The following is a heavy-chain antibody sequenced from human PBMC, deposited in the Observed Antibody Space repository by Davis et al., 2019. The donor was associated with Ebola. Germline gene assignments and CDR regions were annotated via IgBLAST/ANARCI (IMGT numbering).Heavy chain of an antibody. CDR1: GFTFSGYG. D-gene: IGHD5-12*01. J-gene: IGHJ6*04. Sequence: PGGSLRLSCVVSGFTFSGYGMHWVRQAPGKGLEWVTHISTDGSNKDYADSVKGRFTISRENSQNTLYLQMNSLRTEDTAVYYCARVSLATRNYYGLDVWGEGTTVTVSS. CDR3: ARVSLATRNYYGLDV. CDR2: ISTDGSNK. V-gene: IGHV3-30*04.